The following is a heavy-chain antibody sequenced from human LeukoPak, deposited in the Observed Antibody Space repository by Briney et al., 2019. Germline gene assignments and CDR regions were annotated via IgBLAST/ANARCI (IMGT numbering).Heavy chain of an antibody. D-gene: IGHD3-10*01. CDR3: ACYYGSGMEAFDI. J-gene: IGHJ3*02. Sequence: GGSLRLSCAASGFTFSRYWMHWVRQAPGKGLEWVSAISGSGGSTYYADSVKGRFTISRDNSKNTLYLQMNSLRAEDTAVYYCACYYGSGMEAFDIWGQGTMVTVSS. CDR1: GFTFSRYW. V-gene: IGHV3-23*01. CDR2: ISGSGGST.